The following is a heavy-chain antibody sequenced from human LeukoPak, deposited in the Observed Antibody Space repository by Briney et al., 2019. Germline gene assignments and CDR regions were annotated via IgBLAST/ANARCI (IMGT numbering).Heavy chain of an antibody. J-gene: IGHJ4*02. CDR1: RFTFSSYS. D-gene: IGHD3-3*01. V-gene: IGHV3-15*01. CDR3: TTDLGITIFGVEYYFDY. Sequence: RAGGSLRLSCAASRFTFSSYSMNWVRQAPGKGLEWVGRIKSKTDGGTTDYAAPVKGRFTISRDDSKNTLYLQMNSLKTEDTAVYYCTTDLGITIFGVEYYFDYWGQGTLVTVSS. CDR2: IKSKTDGGTT.